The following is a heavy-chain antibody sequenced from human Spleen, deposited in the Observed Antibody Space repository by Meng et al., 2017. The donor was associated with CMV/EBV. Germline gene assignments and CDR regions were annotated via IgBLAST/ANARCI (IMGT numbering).Heavy chain of an antibody. V-gene: IGHV4-34*01. Sequence: SETLSLTCAVYGGSFSGYYWSWIRQPLGKGLEWIGEINHSGSTNYNPSLKSRVTISVDTSKSHFSLRLSSVTAADTALYYCARGVGAFDVWGQGTRVTVSS. CDR3: ARGVGAFDV. CDR2: INHSGST. J-gene: IGHJ3*01. CDR1: GGSFSGYY.